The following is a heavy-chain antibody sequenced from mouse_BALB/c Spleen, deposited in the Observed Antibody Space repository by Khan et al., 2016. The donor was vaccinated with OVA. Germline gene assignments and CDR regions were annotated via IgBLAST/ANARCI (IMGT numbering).Heavy chain of an antibody. CDR3: TRGGFGGFAY. Sequence: QVQLQQSGAELVRPGTSVKVSCKASGYAFTDYLIEWVKQRPGQGLEWIGLINPGSGGTKYNEKFKDKASLTADKSSSTAYMQLSSLTSDVSVVYFCTRGGFGGFAYWGQGTLVTVSA. CDR1: GYAFTDYL. J-gene: IGHJ3*01. V-gene: IGHV1-54*01. D-gene: IGHD3-1*01. CDR2: INPGSGGT.